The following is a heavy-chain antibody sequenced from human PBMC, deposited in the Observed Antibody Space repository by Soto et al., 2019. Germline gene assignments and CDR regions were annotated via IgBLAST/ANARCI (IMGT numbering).Heavy chain of an antibody. J-gene: IGHJ4*02. CDR2: ISGSGGST. CDR3: ARRGNGSYYDY. Sequence: EVQLLESGGGLVQPGGSLRLSCAASGFTFSSYAMRWVRQAPVKGLEWVSAISGSGGSTYYADSVKGRFTITRENSKNTLYLQMTRLRAEDTAVYYCARRGNGSYYDYWGQGTLVTVSS. D-gene: IGHD1-26*01. CDR1: GFTFSSYA. V-gene: IGHV3-23*01.